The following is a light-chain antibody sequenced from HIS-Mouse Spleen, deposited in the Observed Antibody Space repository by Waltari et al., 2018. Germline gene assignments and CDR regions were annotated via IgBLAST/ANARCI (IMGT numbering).Light chain of an antibody. V-gene: IGLV2-14*03. J-gene: IGLJ2*01. CDR3: SSYTSSSFNVV. Sequence: QSALTQPASVSGSPGQSITISFTGTSRDVGGYNYVSWYQHPPGNAPKLMIYDVSNRPSGVSNRFSGSKSGNTASLTISGLQAEDEADYYCSSYTSSSFNVVFGGGTKLTVL. CDR1: SRDVGGYNY. CDR2: DVS.